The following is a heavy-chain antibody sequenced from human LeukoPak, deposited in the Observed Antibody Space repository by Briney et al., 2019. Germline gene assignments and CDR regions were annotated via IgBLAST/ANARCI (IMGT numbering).Heavy chain of an antibody. CDR2: IKEDGTVK. CDR1: GFTSSRYW. D-gene: IGHD3-10*01. CDR3: AASITMFDY. Sequence: AGGSLRLSCAASGFTSSRYWMSWVRQAPGKGLEWVANIKEDGTVKYYVESVKGRFTISRDNAKNSLYLQMNSLRAEDTAVYYCAASITMFDYWGQGTLVTVSS. J-gene: IGHJ4*02. V-gene: IGHV3-7*02.